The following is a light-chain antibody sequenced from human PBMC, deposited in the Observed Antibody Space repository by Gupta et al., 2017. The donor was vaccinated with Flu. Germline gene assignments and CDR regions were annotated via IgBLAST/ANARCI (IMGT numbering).Light chain of an antibody. CDR2: GAS. Sequence: EIVLTQSPGTLSLSPGERATLSCRASQSVSSSYLAWYQQKPGQAPRLLIYGASSRATGIPDRFSGSGSGTDFTLTISRLEPEDFAVYYCQQYGSSPRVTFGQGTKVEIQ. J-gene: IGKJ1*01. CDR3: QQYGSSPRVT. CDR1: QSVSSSY. V-gene: IGKV3-20*01.